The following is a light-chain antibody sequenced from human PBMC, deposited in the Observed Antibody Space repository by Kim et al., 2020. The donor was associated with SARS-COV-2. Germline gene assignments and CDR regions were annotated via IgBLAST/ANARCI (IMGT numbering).Light chain of an antibody. CDR2: GAS. CDR3: KQYNNWPYT. V-gene: IGKV3-15*01. Sequence: SVSPWERATLTCRASQSVSSNLAWYQQKPGQAPRLLIYGASTRATGIPARFSGSGSGTEFTLTISSLQSEDFAVYYCKQYNNWPYTFGQGTKLEI. J-gene: IGKJ2*01. CDR1: QSVSSN.